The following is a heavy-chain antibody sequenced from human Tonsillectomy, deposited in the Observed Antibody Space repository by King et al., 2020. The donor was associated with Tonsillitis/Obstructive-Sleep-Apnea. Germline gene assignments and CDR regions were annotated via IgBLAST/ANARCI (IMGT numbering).Heavy chain of an antibody. J-gene: IGHJ4*02. CDR1: GYSFTTYA. CDR3: ARPWGRSSSPFDY. V-gene: IGHV1-18*01. CDR2: IGAYNGNS. Sequence: QLVQSGAEVKKPGASVKVSCKAFGYSFTTYAISWVRQAPGQGLEGMGWIGAYNGNSDYAQKFQGRVTMTTDTSTSTAYMELRSLRADDTAVYYCARPWGRSSSPFDYGGQGTRVTVSS. D-gene: IGHD6-6*01.